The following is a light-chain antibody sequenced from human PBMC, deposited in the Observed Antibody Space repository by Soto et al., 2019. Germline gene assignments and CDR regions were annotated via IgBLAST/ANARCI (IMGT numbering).Light chain of an antibody. V-gene: IGKV1-5*01. CDR3: QHCNSYSEA. CDR1: QTISSW. J-gene: IGKJ1*01. Sequence: DIQMTQSPSTLSGSVGDGVTITCRASQTISSWLAWYQQKPGKAPKLLIYGASNLQSGVPSRFSGSGSGTEFTLTISSLQPDDFATYYCQHCNSYSEAFGQGTKVDIK. CDR2: GAS.